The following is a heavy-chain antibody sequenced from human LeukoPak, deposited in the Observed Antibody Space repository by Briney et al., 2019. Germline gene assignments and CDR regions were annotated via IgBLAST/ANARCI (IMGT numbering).Heavy chain of an antibody. J-gene: IGHJ3*02. CDR2: IYYSGST. D-gene: IGHD6-13*01. CDR3: ARGFIAAAKDAFDI. V-gene: IGHV4-39*07. Sequence: SETLSLTCTVSGGSISSSSYYWGWIRQPPGKGLEWIGSIYYSGSTYYNPSLKSRVTISVDTSKNQFSLKLSSVTAADTAVYYCARGFIAAAKDAFDIWGQGTMVTVSS. CDR1: GGSISSSSYY.